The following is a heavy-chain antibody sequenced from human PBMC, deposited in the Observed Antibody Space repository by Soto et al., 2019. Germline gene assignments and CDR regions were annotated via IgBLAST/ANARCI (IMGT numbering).Heavy chain of an antibody. CDR3: ARGQVVAAQH. CDR1: GGSISSGGYS. Sequence: QLQLQESGSGLVKPSQTLSLTCAVSGGSISSGGYSWSWIRQPPGKGLEWIGYIYHSGSTYYNPSLKGRVTPSVDISKNQVSLRQRSVTAAATAVYYCARGQVVAAQHWGQGTLVTVSS. J-gene: IGHJ4*02. V-gene: IGHV4-30-2*01. D-gene: IGHD2-15*01. CDR2: IYHSGST.